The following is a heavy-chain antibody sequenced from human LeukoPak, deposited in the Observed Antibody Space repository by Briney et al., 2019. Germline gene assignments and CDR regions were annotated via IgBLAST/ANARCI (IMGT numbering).Heavy chain of an antibody. CDR3: ARGIGEYYDSSGYPGGFFDY. CDR1: GGTFSSYA. CDR2: IIPIFGTA. Sequence: SVKDSCKASGGTFSSYAISWVRQAPGQGLEWMGGIIPIFGTANYAQKFQGRVTITADESTSTAYMELSSLRSEDTAVYYCARGIGEYYDSSGYPGGFFDYWGQGTLVTVSS. D-gene: IGHD3-22*01. J-gene: IGHJ4*02. V-gene: IGHV1-69*13.